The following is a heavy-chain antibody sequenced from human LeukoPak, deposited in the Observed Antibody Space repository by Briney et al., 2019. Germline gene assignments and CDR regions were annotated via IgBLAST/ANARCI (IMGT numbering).Heavy chain of an antibody. J-gene: IGHJ4*02. CDR2: IRSTVYGATP. V-gene: IGHV3-49*04. CDR1: GFTFGHYG. D-gene: IGHD3-10*01. Sequence: GGSLRLSCTASGFTFGHYGMSWVRQAPGKGLEWVGFIRSTVYGATPDYAASVKGRFTISRDDSKSIAYLQMNSLKIEDTGIYYCAAGGSYYGSGTDYWGQGTLVTVSP. CDR3: AAGGSYYGSGTDY.